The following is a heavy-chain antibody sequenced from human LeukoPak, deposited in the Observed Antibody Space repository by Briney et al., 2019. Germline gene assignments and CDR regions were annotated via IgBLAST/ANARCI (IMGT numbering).Heavy chain of an antibody. J-gene: IGHJ4*02. Sequence: SVKVSCKASGGTFSSYAISWVRQAPGQGLEWMGRIIPILGIANYAQKFQGRVTITADKSTSTAYMELSSLRSDDTAVYYCARVTYYDFWSGSYYFDYWGQGTLVTVSS. CDR1: GGTFSSYA. CDR3: ARVTYYDFWSGSYYFDY. D-gene: IGHD3-3*01. CDR2: IIPILGIA. V-gene: IGHV1-69*04.